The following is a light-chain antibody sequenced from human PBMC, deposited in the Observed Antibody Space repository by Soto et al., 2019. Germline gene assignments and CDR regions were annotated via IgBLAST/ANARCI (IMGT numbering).Light chain of an antibody. CDR3: QQRSNWPPT. CDR2: GAS. CDR1: QSVSSSY. Sequence: ENVLTETPRTLSLSPGQRSTISCRASQSVSSSYLAWYQQKPGQAPRLLIYGASNRATGIPARFSGSGSGTDGTLTIGSLEPEDFAVYYCQQRSNWPPTVGKGTRREIK. V-gene: IGKV3D-20*02. J-gene: IGKJ5*01.